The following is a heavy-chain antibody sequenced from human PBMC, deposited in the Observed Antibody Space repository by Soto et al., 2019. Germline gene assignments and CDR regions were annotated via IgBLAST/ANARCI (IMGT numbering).Heavy chain of an antibody. CDR3: ERDRRLTGIVDEIDL. J-gene: IGHJ5*02. V-gene: IGHV3-30-3*01. Sequence: PGGSLRLSCAASGFTFSNHAMHWVRRAPGKGLEWVALVAHDGTSKYYAGSVKGRFTISSDKSTNTLFLQMDSLDTEDTAVYYCERDRRLTGIVDEIDLCGRGTLVTVYS. CDR1: GFTFSNHA. CDR2: VAHDGTSK. D-gene: IGHD1-1*01.